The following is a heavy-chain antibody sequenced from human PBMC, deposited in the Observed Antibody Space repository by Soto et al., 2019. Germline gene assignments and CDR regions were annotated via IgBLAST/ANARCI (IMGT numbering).Heavy chain of an antibody. D-gene: IGHD5-12*01. CDR1: GGSFSGYY. J-gene: IGHJ4*02. Sequence: PSETLSLTCAVYGGSFSGYYGSWIRQPPGKGLEWIGEINHSGSTNYNPSLKSRVTISVDTSKNQFSLKLSSVTAADTAVYYCARGGRDGYTVWGQGTLVTVSS. V-gene: IGHV4-34*01. CDR2: INHSGST. CDR3: ARGGRDGYTV.